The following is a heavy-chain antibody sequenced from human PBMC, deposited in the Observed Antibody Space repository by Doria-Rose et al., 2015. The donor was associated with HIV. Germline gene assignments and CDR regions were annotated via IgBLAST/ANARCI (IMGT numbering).Heavy chain of an antibody. CDR3: AKQAVNWFDP. Sequence: QVQLQQWGPGLVKPSETLSLTYTVSGGSVASGTPYWDWIRQTPGKGLEWIGTIYYSGTTYYNPSLRGRVTISLHTSKNQYSLKLISVTAADTGVYYCAKQAVNWFDPWGQGTLVTVSS. J-gene: IGHJ5*02. CDR2: IYYSGTT. V-gene: IGHV4-39*01. D-gene: IGHD6-25*01. CDR1: GGSVASGTPY.